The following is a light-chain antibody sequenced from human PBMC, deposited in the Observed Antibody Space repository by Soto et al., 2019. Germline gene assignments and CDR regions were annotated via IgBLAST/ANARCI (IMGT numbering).Light chain of an antibody. CDR3: AAWDDAVKGVV. J-gene: IGLJ3*02. Sequence: QSVLTQPPSVSGTPGQTVSIFCSGSTSNIGTNTVNWYQQFPGTAPQLLFFRTTQRASGVPARFSASRSGTSASLAISGLQSEDEADYYCAAWDDAVKGVVFGGGTKLTVL. V-gene: IGLV1-44*01. CDR2: RTT. CDR1: TSNIGTNT.